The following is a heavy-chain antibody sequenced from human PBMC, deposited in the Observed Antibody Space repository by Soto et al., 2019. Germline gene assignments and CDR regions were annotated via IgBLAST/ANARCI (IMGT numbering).Heavy chain of an antibody. CDR3: ARGRRSGGSCYLY. CDR2: MNPNSGNT. V-gene: IGHV1-8*01. CDR1: GYSFTSYD. J-gene: IGHJ4*02. Sequence: QVQLAQSGAGVKKPGASVKVSCKASGYSFTSYDINWVRQATGQGLEWMGWMNPNSGNTGYAQKFQGRVTMTRNTSISTAYMELTSLTSDDTALYYCARGRRSGGSCYLYWGQGTLVTVSS. D-gene: IGHD2-15*01.